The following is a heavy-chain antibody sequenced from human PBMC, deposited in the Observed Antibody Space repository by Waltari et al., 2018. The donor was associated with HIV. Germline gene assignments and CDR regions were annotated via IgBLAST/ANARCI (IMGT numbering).Heavy chain of an antibody. Sequence: QVQLVQSGAEVKKPGSSVKVSCKASGGTFSSYAISWVRQAPGQGLEWMGRIIPILGIANYAQKFQGRVTITADKSTSTAYMELSSLRSEDTAVYYCARVNSSSSPLDYWGQGTLVTVSS. CDR3: ARVNSSSSPLDY. CDR2: IIPILGIA. CDR1: GGTFSSYA. D-gene: IGHD6-6*01. J-gene: IGHJ4*02. V-gene: IGHV1-69*04.